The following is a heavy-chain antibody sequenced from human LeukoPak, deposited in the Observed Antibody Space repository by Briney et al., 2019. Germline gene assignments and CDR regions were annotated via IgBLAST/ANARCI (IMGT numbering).Heavy chain of an antibody. CDR3: ARVVPNWGHEGNWYFDL. V-gene: IGHV3-7*01. D-gene: IGHD7-27*01. J-gene: IGHJ2*01. CDR2: IKQDGSEK. Sequence: GGSLRLSCAASGFTFSSYWMSWVRQAPGKGLEWVANIKQDGSEKYYVDSVKGRFTISRDNAKNSLYLQMNSLRAEDTAVYYCARVVPNWGHEGNWYFDLWGRVTLVTVSS. CDR1: GFTFSSYW.